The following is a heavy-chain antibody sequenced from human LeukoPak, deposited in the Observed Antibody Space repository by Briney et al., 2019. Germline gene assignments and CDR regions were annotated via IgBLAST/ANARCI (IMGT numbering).Heavy chain of an antibody. V-gene: IGHV3-20*04. J-gene: IGHJ4*02. CDR3: ARRLYYYDSRGYQYYFDY. D-gene: IGHD3-22*01. CDR2: INWNGGRT. CDR1: GFTFDDYG. Sequence: GGSLRLSCAVSGFTFDDYGMSWVRQAPGKGLEWVAGINWNGGRTGYADSVKGRFTISRDNAKSSLFLQMNSLRAEDTALYYCARRLYYYDSRGYQYYFDYWGQGTLVTVSS.